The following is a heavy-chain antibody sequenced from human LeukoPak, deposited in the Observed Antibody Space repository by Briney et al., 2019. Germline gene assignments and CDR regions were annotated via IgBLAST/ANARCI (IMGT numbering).Heavy chain of an antibody. V-gene: IGHV3-21*01. CDR3: ARIGLGSDGYNAFDY. J-gene: IGHJ4*02. Sequence: GGSLRLSCAASGFTFSSYDMTWVRQAPGKGLEYVSSISSTTIYKFSAGSVKGRFTISRDNVKNSLYLQMNSLRAEDSAVYYCARIGLGSDGYNAFDYWGQGVLVTVSS. CDR2: ISSTTIYK. CDR1: GFTFSSYD. D-gene: IGHD5-24*01.